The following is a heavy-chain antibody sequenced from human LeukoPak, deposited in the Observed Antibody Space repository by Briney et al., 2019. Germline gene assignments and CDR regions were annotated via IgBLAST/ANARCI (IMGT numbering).Heavy chain of an antibody. CDR2: ISYEGSNK. D-gene: IGHD6-19*01. CDR1: GFTFSSYG. J-gene: IGHJ4*02. V-gene: IGHV3-30*18. CDR3: AKDLDSGWTLDY. Sequence: GKCLRLSSSASGFTFSSYGMQWVRQAPGKGLEWEAVISYEGSNKYYADSVKDRFTSSRDNSKNTLYLQMNSLRAEDSAVYYCAKDLDSGWTLDYWGQGTLVTVSS.